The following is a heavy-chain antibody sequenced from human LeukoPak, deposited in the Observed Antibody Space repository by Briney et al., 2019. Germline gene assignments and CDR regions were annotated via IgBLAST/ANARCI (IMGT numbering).Heavy chain of an antibody. Sequence: GGSLRLSCAASGFTVSSNYMSWVRQAPGKGLEWVSVIYSGGSTYYADSAKGRFTISRDNSKNTLYLQMKSLRVGDTAVYYCARGVREGSLDYWGQGTLVTVSS. CDR2: IYSGGST. V-gene: IGHV3-53*01. D-gene: IGHD5-24*01. J-gene: IGHJ4*02. CDR1: GFTVSSNY. CDR3: ARGVREGSLDY.